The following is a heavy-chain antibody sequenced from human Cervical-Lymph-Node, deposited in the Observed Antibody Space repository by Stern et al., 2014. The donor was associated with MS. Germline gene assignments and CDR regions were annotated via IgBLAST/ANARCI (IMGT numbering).Heavy chain of an antibody. Sequence: EVQLVESGAEVKKPGESLKISCEGSGYTFGSYWIGWGRQLHGQGLEWMGIIHPGDSHIRYSPSFQGKVTISADKSTSTAYLQWSSLKASDTAMYYCAREGGMATTWYYFDYWGQGTLVTVSS. V-gene: IGHV5-51*03. CDR3: AREGGMATTWYYFDY. D-gene: IGHD5-24*01. J-gene: IGHJ4*02. CDR1: GYTFGSYW. CDR2: IHPGDSHI.